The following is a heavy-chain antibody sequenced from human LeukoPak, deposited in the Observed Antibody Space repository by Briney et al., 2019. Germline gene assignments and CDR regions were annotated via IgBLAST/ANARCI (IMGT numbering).Heavy chain of an antibody. CDR2: INPNSGGT. Sequence: ASVKVSCKASGYTFTGYYMHWVRQAPGQGLEWMGWINPNSGGTNYAQKFQGRVTMTRDTSISTAYMELSRLRSDDTAVYYCARSVSYRSTWYVYWGQGTLVTVSS. CDR1: GYTFTGYY. CDR3: ARSVSYRSTWYVY. D-gene: IGHD6-13*01. V-gene: IGHV1-2*02. J-gene: IGHJ4*02.